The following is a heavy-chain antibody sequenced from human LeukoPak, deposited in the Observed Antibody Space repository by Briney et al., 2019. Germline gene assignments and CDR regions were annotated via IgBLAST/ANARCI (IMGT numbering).Heavy chain of an antibody. V-gene: IGHV4-30-4*08. CDR2: IYYSGST. D-gene: IGHD2-2*01. CDR3: ARIPKDIVVVPAIYYMDV. Sequence: PSETLSLTCTVSGGSISSGDYYWSWIRQPPGKGLEWIGDIYYSGSTYYNPSLKSRVTISVDTSKNQFSLKLSSVTAADTAVYYCARIPKDIVVVPAIYYMDVWGKGTTVTVSS. CDR1: GGSISSGDYY. J-gene: IGHJ6*03.